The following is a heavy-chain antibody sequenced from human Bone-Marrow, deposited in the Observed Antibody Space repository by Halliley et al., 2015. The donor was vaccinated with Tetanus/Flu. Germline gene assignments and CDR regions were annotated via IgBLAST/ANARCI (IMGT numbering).Heavy chain of an antibody. Sequence: SYISYADSVKGRFPISRDNAKNSLYLQMNSLRAEDTAVYYCARDSNNCGGDCHGAFDIWGQGTMVTVSS. CDR3: ARDSNNCGGDCHGAFDI. D-gene: IGHD2-21*02. J-gene: IGHJ3*02. CDR2: SYI. V-gene: IGHV3-21*01.